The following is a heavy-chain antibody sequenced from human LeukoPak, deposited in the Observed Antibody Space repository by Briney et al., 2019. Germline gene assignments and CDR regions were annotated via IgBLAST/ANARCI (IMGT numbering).Heavy chain of an antibody. J-gene: IGHJ3*02. V-gene: IGHV3-30*04. CDR3: AKDRETYYYGSGSYSVRAFDI. Sequence: PGGSLRLSCAASGFTFSSYVMHWVRQAPGKGLEWVAIISYDGSNEYYADSVKGRFTISRDNSKNTLYLQMNSLRAEDTAAYYCAKDRETYYYGSGSYSVRAFDIWGQGTMVTVSS. CDR1: GFTFSSYV. D-gene: IGHD3-10*01. CDR2: ISYDGSNE.